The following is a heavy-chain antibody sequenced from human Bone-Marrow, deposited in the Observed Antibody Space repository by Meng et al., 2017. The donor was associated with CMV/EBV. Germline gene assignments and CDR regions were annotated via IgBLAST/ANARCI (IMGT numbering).Heavy chain of an antibody. CDR3: ARDRQRITRKVYYYYGMDV. CDR2: ISYDGSNK. J-gene: IGHJ6*02. CDR1: GFTFSSYA. Sequence: GGSLRLPCAASGFTFSSYAMHWVRQAPGKGLEWVAVISYDGSNKYYADSVKGRFTISRDNSKNTLYLQMNSLRAEDTAVYYCARDRQRITRKVYYYYGMDVWGQGTTVTVSS. D-gene: IGHD1-14*01. V-gene: IGHV3-30-3*01.